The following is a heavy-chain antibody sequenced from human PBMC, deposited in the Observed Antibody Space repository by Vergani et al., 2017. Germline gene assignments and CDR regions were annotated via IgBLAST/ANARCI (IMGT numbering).Heavy chain of an antibody. CDR3: AKFRITMVRGVIIRPHDAFDI. Sequence: VQLVESGGGLVQPGRSLRLSCAASGFTFSSYGMHWVRQAPGKGLEWVAVISYDGSNKYYADSVKGRFTISRDNSKNTLYLQMNSLRAEDTAVYYCAKFRITMVRGVIIRPHDAFDIWGQGTMVTVSS. CDR1: GFTFSSYG. D-gene: IGHD3-10*01. J-gene: IGHJ3*02. CDR2: ISYDGSNK. V-gene: IGHV3-30*18.